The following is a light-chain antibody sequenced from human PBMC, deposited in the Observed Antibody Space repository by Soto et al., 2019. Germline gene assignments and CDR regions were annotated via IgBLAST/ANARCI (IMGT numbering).Light chain of an antibody. J-gene: IGLJ1*01. V-gene: IGLV1-40*01. CDR1: SSNIGAGYD. CDR2: GNS. CDR3: QSYDSSLSGYV. Sequence: QSVLTQPPSVSGAPGQRVTISCTGSSSNIGAGYDVHWYQKLPGTAPKLLIYGNSNRPSGVPDRFSGSKSGTSASLAITGLQAEDEADYYCQSYDSSLSGYVFVTGTKLTVL.